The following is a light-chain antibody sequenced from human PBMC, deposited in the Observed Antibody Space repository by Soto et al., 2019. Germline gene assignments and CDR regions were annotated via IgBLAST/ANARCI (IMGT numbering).Light chain of an antibody. CDR3: HQYNSYSLT. CDR2: KAS. J-gene: IGKJ4*01. V-gene: IGKV1-5*03. CDR1: PGISTW. Sequence: DSPMTQSPSTLSASVGDRITITCRASPGISTWLAWYQQKPGKAPKLLIYKASTLESGVPSRFSGSGSGTEFTLTISSLQPDDFATYYCHQYNSYSLTFGGGTKVEIK.